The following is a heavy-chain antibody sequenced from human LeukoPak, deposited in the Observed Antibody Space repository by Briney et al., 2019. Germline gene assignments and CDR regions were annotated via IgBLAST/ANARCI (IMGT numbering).Heavy chain of an antibody. CDR2: MNPNSGNT. CDR3: ARGVGGYSYGLGAYWFDP. J-gene: IGHJ5*02. Sequence: GASVKVSCKASGYTFTNYDINWVRQATGQGLEWMGWMNPNSGNTGYAQKFQGRVTMTRNTSISTAYMELSSLRSEDTAVYYCARGVGGYSYGLGAYWFDPWGQGTLVTVSS. CDR1: GYTFTNYD. D-gene: IGHD5-18*01. V-gene: IGHV1-8*01.